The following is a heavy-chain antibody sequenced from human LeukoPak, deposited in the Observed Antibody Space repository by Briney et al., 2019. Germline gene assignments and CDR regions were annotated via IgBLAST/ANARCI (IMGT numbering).Heavy chain of an antibody. CDR1: GYTFTSYG. CDR2: ISAYNGNT. J-gene: IGHJ4*02. CDR3: ARDRSSGWYFDY. V-gene: IGHV1-18*01. D-gene: IGHD6-19*01. Sequence: ASVKVSCKASGYTFTSYGISWVRQAPGQGLEWMGWISAYNGNTNYAQKFQGRVTITRDTSASTAYMELSSLRSEDTAVYYCARDRSSGWYFDYWGQGTLVTVSS.